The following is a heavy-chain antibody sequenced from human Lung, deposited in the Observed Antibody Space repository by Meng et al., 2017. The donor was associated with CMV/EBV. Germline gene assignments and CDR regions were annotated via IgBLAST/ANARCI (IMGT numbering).Heavy chain of an antibody. CDR2: INSDGSST. CDR1: GFTFSSYW. V-gene: IGHV3-74*01. D-gene: IGHD5-18*01. J-gene: IGHJ2*01. Sequence: LSLTCAASGFTFSSYWMHWVRQAPGKGLVWVSRINSDGSSTRYADSVKGRFTISRDNAKNTLYLQMNSLRAEDTAVYYCARDNVDTSMAPFELWGRGTLVTVSS. CDR3: ARDNVDTSMAPFEL.